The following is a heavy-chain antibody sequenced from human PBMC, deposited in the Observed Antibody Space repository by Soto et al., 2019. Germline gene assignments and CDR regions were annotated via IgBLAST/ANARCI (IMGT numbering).Heavy chain of an antibody. V-gene: IGHV4-59*11. Sequence: QVQLQESGPGLVKPSETLSLTCTVSGGSINNHYWSWIRQPPGKGLEWIGYIYYSGTTNYNPSLKGRVTISVDTSKNQFSLNLTSLTAADTAPYYCERANWYCEYWGQGTLVTVSS. CDR2: IYYSGTT. D-gene: IGHD2-8*01. CDR1: GGSINNHY. J-gene: IGHJ4*02. CDR3: ERANWYCEY.